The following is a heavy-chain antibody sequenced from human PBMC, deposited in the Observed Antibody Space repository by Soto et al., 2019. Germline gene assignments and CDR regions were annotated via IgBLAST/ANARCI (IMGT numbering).Heavy chain of an antibody. J-gene: IGHJ3*02. CDR2: IYYSGST. CDR3: ARKNTGDAFDI. V-gene: IGHV4-39*01. Sequence: SETLSLTCTVSGGSISSSSYYWGWIRQPPGKGLEWIGSIYYSGSTYYNPSLKSRVTISVDTSKNQFSLKLSSVTAADTAVYYCARKNTGDAFDIWGQGTMVTVS. CDR1: GGSISSSSYY.